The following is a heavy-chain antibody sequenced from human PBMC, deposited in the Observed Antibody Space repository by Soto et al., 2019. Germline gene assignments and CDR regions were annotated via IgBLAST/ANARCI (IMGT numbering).Heavy chain of an antibody. CDR3: ARWGDYYDSSGYFYAFDI. D-gene: IGHD3-22*01. V-gene: IGHV1-3*01. CDR2: INAGNGNT. J-gene: IGHJ3*02. Sequence: SVKVSCKASRYTFTSYAMHWGRQAPVQRLEWMGWINAGNGNTKYSQKFQGRVTITRDTSASTAYMELSSLRSEDTAVYYCARWGDYYDSSGYFYAFDIWGQGTLVTVSS. CDR1: RYTFTSYA.